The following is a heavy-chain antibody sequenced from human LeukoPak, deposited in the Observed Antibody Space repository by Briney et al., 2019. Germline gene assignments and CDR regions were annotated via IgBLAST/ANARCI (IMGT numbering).Heavy chain of an antibody. CDR3: ARAGPGYCSGSSCFDY. V-gene: IGHV4-59*01. D-gene: IGHD2-15*01. J-gene: IGHJ4*02. CDR1: GXSISGYY. Sequence: SETLSLTCTVSGXSISGYYGSWIRQPPGKGLESIAYNYYSGSTNYNPSLKSRVTISLDTSKNQFSLKLSSVTAADTAVYCCARAGPGYCSGSSCFDYWGQGTLVTVSS. CDR2: NYYSGST.